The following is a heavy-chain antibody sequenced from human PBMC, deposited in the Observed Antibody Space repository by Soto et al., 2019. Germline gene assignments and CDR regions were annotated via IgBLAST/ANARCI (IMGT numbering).Heavy chain of an antibody. CDR1: GFTFSSYA. V-gene: IGHV3-23*01. J-gene: IGHJ5*02. Sequence: PGGSLRLSCAASGFTFSSYAMSWVRQAPGKGLEWVSAISGSGGSTYYADSVKGRFTISRDNSKNTLYLQMNSLRAEDTAVYYCAKSGGDYDILTGYFSWFDPWGQGALVTVSS. D-gene: IGHD3-9*01. CDR3: AKSGGDYDILTGYFSWFDP. CDR2: ISGSGGST.